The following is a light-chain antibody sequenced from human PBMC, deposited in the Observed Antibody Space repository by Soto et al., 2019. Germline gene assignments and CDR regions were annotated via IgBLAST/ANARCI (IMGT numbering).Light chain of an antibody. CDR3: NSYAGSNNCVV. CDR1: SSDVGGYNH. V-gene: IGLV2-8*01. J-gene: IGLJ2*01. Sequence: QSALTQPPSASGSPGQSVTISCTGTSSDVGGYNHVSWYRQHPGKAPKLMIYEVSKRPSGVPDRFSGSKSGNTASLTVSGLQAEDEADYYCNSYAGSNNCVVFGGGTKLTVL. CDR2: EVS.